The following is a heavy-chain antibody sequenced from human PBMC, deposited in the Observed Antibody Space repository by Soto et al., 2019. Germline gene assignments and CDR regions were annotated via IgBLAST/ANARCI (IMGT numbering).Heavy chain of an antibody. D-gene: IGHD5-12*01. V-gene: IGHV3-30*18. CDR2: ISYDGSNK. CDR1: GFTFSSYG. CDR3: AKDVGYSGYSHTVYYYYGMDV. J-gene: IGHJ6*02. Sequence: PGGSLRLSCAASGFTFSSYGMHWVRQAPGKGLEWVAVISYDGSNKYYADSVKGRFTISRDNSKNTPYLQMNSLRAEDTAVYYCAKDVGYSGYSHTVYYYYGMDVWGQGTTVTVSS.